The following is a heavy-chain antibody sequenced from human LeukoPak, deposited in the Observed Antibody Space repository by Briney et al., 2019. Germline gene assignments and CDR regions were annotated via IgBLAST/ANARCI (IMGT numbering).Heavy chain of an antibody. Sequence: PSQTLSLTCTVSGGSISSGSYYWSWIRQPAGKGLEWIGRIYTSGSTNYNPSLKSRVTISVDTSKNQFSLKLSSVTAADTAVYYCAKGSGWSGPHNWFDPWGQGTLVTVSS. CDR1: GGSISSGSYY. J-gene: IGHJ5*02. V-gene: IGHV4-61*02. CDR3: AKGSGWSGPHNWFDP. D-gene: IGHD3-10*01. CDR2: IYTSGST.